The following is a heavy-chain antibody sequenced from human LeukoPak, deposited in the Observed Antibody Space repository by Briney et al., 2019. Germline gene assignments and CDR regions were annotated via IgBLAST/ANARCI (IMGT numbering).Heavy chain of an antibody. V-gene: IGHV1-69*05. D-gene: IGHD3-22*01. Sequence: SVKVSCKASGGTFSSYAISWVRQAPGQGLEWMGRIIPIFGTANYAQKFQGRVTITTDESTSTAYMELSSLRSEDTAVYYCARDMGGSYDSSGYDDAFDIWGQGTMVTVSS. CDR2: IIPIFGTA. CDR3: ARDMGGSYDSSGYDDAFDI. J-gene: IGHJ3*02. CDR1: GGTFSSYA.